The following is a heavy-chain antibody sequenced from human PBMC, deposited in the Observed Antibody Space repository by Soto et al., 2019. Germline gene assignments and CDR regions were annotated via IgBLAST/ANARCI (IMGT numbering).Heavy chain of an antibody. V-gene: IGHV1-8*02. CDR3: ARIKERSGPHYVVY. Sequence: ASVKVSCKASGYTFTTYGVSWVRQASGQVLEWMGWMNPSNGNTGYAQKFQGRVTMTRNTSISTVYMELSGLRPDDTAVYYCARIKERSGPHYVVYWCQGPRVTVSS. J-gene: IGHJ4*02. CDR1: GYTFTTYG. D-gene: IGHD3-10*02. CDR2: MNPSNGNT.